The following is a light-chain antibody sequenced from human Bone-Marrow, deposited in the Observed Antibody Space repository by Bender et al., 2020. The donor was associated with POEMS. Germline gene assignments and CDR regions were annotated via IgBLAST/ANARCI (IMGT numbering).Light chain of an antibody. CDR1: NSDVGTYNL. CDR3: WLYAGDNLWV. V-gene: IGLV2-23*02. Sequence: QSALTQPASVSGSPGQSITISCTGTNSDVGTYNLVSWYQQHPGKAPKVMISEVLKRPSGVSIRFSGSKSGNTASLTISGVQAEEEAYYFCWLYAGDNLWVFGGGTKLTVL. J-gene: IGLJ3*02. CDR2: EVL.